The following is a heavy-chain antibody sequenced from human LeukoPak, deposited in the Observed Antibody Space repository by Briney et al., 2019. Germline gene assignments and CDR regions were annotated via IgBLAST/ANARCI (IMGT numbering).Heavy chain of an antibody. V-gene: IGHV1-18*01. CDR3: AREGYLVSGIDYYYGMDV. CDR1: GFTFTNYG. Sequence: ASVKVSCKASGFTFTNYGISWVRHAPGQGLEWMGWISAYNGNTNYAQKFQGRVTMTTDTSTTTAYMELRSLRSDDTAVYYCAREGYLVSGIDYYYGMDVWGQGTTVTVSS. CDR2: ISAYNGNT. D-gene: IGHD3-10*01. J-gene: IGHJ6*02.